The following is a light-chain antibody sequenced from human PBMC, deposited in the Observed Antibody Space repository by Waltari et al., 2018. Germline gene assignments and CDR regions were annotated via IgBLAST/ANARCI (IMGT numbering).Light chain of an antibody. Sequence: QSALTTPPAVSGSPGQSFTISCPGARRDIARYEFVSWYQQHPGNAPKLVSSDVSKRPSGVSDRFSGSKSGDTASLTISGLQFEDEADYYCCSYAGNYVWVFGGGTRLTVL. CDR3: CSYAGNYVWV. CDR2: DVS. V-gene: IGLV2-23*02. J-gene: IGLJ3*02. CDR1: RRDIARYEF.